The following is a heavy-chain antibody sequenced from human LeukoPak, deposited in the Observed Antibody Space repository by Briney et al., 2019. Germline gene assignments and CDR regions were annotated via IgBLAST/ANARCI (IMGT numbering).Heavy chain of an antibody. V-gene: IGHV1-18*01. D-gene: IGHD3-3*01. Sequence: ASVKVSCKASGYTFTSYGISWVRQAPGQWLEWMGWISTYNGNTNYAQKLQGRVTMTTDTSTSTAYMELRSLRSDDTAVYYCARVGYDFWSGYYTNWYFDLWGRGTLVTVSS. CDR3: ARVGYDFWSGYYTNWYFDL. CDR2: ISTYNGNT. CDR1: GYTFTSYG. J-gene: IGHJ2*01.